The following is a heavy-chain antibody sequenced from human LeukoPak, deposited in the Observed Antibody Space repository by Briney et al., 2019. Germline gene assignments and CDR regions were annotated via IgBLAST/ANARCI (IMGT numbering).Heavy chain of an antibody. CDR2: ISWNSGSI. V-gene: IGHV3-9*01. Sequence: GRSLRLSCAASGFTFDDYAMHWVRQAPGKGLEWVSGISWNSGSIGYADSVKGRFTISRDNAKNSLYLQMNSLRSEDTAVYYCARQQGLQNLNFDYWGQGTLVTVSS. J-gene: IGHJ4*02. D-gene: IGHD4-11*01. CDR3: ARQQGLQNLNFDY. CDR1: GFTFDDYA.